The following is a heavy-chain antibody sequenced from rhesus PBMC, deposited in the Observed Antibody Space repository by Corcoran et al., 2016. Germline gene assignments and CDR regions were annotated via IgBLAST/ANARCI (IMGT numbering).Heavy chain of an antibody. J-gene: IGHJ4*01. V-gene: IGHV4-165*01. Sequence: QVQLQESGPGLVKPSETLSLTCAVSGGSISGYYWAWIRQPPGTGLEWIGYVGGSDQSTTYTPSLKSRVTLSNATTKTQFALNRGSVTAAATAMCYCSSDRSVDYWGQAVLVTVSA. CDR2: VGGSDQST. CDR1: GGSISGYY. CDR3: SSDRSVDY.